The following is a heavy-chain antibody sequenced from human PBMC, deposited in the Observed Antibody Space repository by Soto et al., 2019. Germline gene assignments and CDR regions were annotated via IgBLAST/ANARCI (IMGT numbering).Heavy chain of an antibody. V-gene: IGHV4-59*01. D-gene: IGHD6-19*01. CDR2: IYYSGST. Sequence: SETLSLTCTVSGGSISSYYWSWIRQPPGKGLEWIGYIYYSGSTNYNPSLKSRVTISVDTSKNQFSLKLSSVTAADTAVYYCVRVVAVAGTGVLFDYWGQGTLVTVSS. CDR3: VRVVAVAGTGVLFDY. CDR1: GGSISSYY. J-gene: IGHJ4*02.